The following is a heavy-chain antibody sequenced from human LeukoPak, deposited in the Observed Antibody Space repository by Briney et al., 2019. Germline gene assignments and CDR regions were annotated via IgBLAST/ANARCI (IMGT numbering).Heavy chain of an antibody. D-gene: IGHD3-3*01. J-gene: IGHJ6*03. CDR2: ISGSGGST. CDR1: GFTFSSYA. Sequence: GGSLRLSCAASGFTFSSYAMSWVRQAPGKGLEWVSAISGSGGSTYYADSVKGRFTISRDNSKNTLYLQMNSLRAEDTAVYYCAKDNYYDFWSGSMDVWGKGTTVTVSS. CDR3: AKDNYYDFWSGSMDV. V-gene: IGHV3-23*01.